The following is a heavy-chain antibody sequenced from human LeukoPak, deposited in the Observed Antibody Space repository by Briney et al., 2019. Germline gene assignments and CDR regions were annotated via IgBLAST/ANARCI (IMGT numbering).Heavy chain of an antibody. CDR2: ISSIGSTI. CDR3: ARDGYPYAFDI. V-gene: IGHV3-48*03. J-gene: IGHJ3*02. Sequence: GGSLRLSCAASGFTFSSYEMNWVRQAPGKGLKWVSYISSIGSTIYYAASVQGRFTIYRDNAKNSLYLQLTSLRAEDTAVYYCARDGYPYAFDIWGQGTMVTVSS. CDR1: GFTFSSYE. D-gene: IGHD1-1*01.